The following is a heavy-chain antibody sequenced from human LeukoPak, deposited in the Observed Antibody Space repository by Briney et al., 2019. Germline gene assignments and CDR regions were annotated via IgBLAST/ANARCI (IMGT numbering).Heavy chain of an antibody. Sequence: GGSLRLSCAASGFTFSSYAMSWVRQAPGKGLEWVSTISSSASTTYYADSVKGRFTISRDNSKNTLFLQMNSLRAEDTALYYCAKRLGDPRAFDYWGQGTLVTVS. D-gene: IGHD2-21*02. CDR3: AKRLGDPRAFDY. CDR1: GFTFSSYA. J-gene: IGHJ4*02. V-gene: IGHV3-23*01. CDR2: ISSSASTT.